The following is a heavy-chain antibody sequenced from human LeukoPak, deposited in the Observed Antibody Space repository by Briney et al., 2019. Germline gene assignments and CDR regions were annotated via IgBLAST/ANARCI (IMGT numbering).Heavy chain of an antibody. Sequence: GGSLRLSCAASGFSFSSHAMHWVRQAPGKGLEWVALISYDGTYEDYPDSVKGRFSISRDNSKSTMSLQMNSLSLEDTAVYYCVGEVGPRDFGNWGQGTLVTVSS. J-gene: IGHJ4*02. CDR1: GFSFSSHA. D-gene: IGHD1-26*01. CDR3: VGEVGPRDFGN. V-gene: IGHV3-30*04. CDR2: ISYDGTYE.